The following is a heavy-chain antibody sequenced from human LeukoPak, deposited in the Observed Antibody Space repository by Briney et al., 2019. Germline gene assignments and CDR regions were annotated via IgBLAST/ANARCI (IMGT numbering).Heavy chain of an antibody. V-gene: IGHV4-59*08. Sequence: PSETLSLTCTVSGGAISSYYWSWIRQPPGKGLEWIGYIYYSGSTNYNPSLKSRVTISVDTSKNQFSLKLSSVTAADTAVYYCARHEMATSGWYFDYWGQGTLVTVSS. CDR2: IYYSGST. D-gene: IGHD5-24*01. J-gene: IGHJ4*02. CDR3: ARHEMATSGWYFDY. CDR1: GGAISSYY.